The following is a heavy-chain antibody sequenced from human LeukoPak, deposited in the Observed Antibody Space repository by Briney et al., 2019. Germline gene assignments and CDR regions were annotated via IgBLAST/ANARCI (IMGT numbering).Heavy chain of an antibody. CDR2: INPNSGGT. Sequence: PGRSLRLSCAASGFTFSSYGMHWVRQAPGQGLEWMGWINPNSGGTNYAQKFQGRVTMTRDTSISTAYMELSRLRSDDTAVYYCAGAMGYYDSSGPKRGVFDYWGQGTLVTVSS. CDR1: GFTFSSYG. J-gene: IGHJ4*02. D-gene: IGHD3-22*01. V-gene: IGHV1-2*02. CDR3: AGAMGYYDSSGPKRGVFDY.